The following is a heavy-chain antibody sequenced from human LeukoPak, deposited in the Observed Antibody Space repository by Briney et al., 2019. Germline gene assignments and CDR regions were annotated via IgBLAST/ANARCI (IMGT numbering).Heavy chain of an antibody. CDR2: IIPIFGTT. J-gene: IGHJ4*02. CDR1: GGTFSTHG. V-gene: IGHV1-69*05. CDR3: ARGDSGYDYGFDY. D-gene: IGHD5-12*01. Sequence: GSSVNVSCKASGGTFSTHGINWVRQAPGQGLEWMGGIIPIFGTTKYAQKFQGRVTITTDEPTRTGYMELRSLRSDDTAVYFCARGDSGYDYGFDYWGQGTLVTVSS.